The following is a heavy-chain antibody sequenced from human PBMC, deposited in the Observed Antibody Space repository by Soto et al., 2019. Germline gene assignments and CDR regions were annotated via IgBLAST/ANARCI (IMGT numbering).Heavy chain of an antibody. D-gene: IGHD6-19*01. J-gene: IGHJ4*02. CDR2: TSSSGSTK. Sequence: GGSLRLSCAASGFTFSDYYMTWIRQAPGKGLEWVSYTSSSGSTKYYADSVKGRFTISRDNAKNSLYLQMNTLRAEDTAVYYCTRDSRSGSFDYWGQGALVTVSS. CDR3: TRDSRSGSFDY. V-gene: IGHV3-11*04. CDR1: GFTFSDYY.